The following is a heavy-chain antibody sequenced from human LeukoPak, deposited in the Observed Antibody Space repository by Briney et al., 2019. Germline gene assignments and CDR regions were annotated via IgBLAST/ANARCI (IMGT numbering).Heavy chain of an antibody. Sequence: PGGSLRLSCAASGFTFSSYAMSWARQAPGKGLEWVSAISGSGGSTYYADSVKGRFTISRDNSKNTLYLQMNSLRAEDTAVYYCANAYDSSGYYGFDYWGQGTLVTVSS. CDR1: GFTFSSYA. D-gene: IGHD3-22*01. CDR2: ISGSGGST. J-gene: IGHJ4*02. CDR3: ANAYDSSGYYGFDY. V-gene: IGHV3-23*01.